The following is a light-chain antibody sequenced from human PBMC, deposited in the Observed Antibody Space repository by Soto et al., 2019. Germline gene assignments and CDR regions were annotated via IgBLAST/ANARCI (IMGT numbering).Light chain of an antibody. J-gene: IGKJ4*01. CDR2: DAF. V-gene: IGKV3-11*01. CDR3: QHRAIWPIS. Sequence: EIVLTQSPATLSLSPGERATLSCRTSQSVRNHLVWYQQKPGQAPRLLIYDAFIRATGIPARFSGSGSGTDFTLTISSLESEEFAVYYCQHRAIWPISFGGGTKVEFK. CDR1: QSVRNH.